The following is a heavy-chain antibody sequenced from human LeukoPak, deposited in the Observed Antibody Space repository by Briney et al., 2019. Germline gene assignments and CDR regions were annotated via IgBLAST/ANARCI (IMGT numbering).Heavy chain of an antibody. D-gene: IGHD3-3*01. J-gene: IGHJ5*02. V-gene: IGHV4-31*03. CDR3: ARILRGPRRNWFDP. Sequence: PSETLSLTCTVSGGSISSGGYYWSWIRQHPGKGLEWIGYIYYSGSTYYNPSLKSRVTISVDTSKNQFSLKLSSVTAADTAVYYCARILRGPRRNWFDPWGQGTPVTVSS. CDR2: IYYSGST. CDR1: GGSISSGGYY.